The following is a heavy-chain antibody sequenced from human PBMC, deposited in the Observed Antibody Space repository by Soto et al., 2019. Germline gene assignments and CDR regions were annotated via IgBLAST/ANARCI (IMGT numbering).Heavy chain of an antibody. D-gene: IGHD4-17*01. J-gene: IGHJ5*02. Sequence: ASVKVSCKASGCTFSSYTISWVRQAPGQGLEWMGRIIPILGIANYAQKFQGRVTITADKSTSTAYMELSSLRSEDTAVYYCARSCPRCYWFDPWGQGTLVTVSS. CDR1: GCTFSSYT. CDR2: IIPILGIA. V-gene: IGHV1-69*02. CDR3: ARSCPRCYWFDP.